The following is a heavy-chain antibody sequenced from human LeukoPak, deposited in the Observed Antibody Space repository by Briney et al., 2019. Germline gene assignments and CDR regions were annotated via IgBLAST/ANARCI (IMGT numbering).Heavy chain of an antibody. Sequence: ASVKVSCKASGFILSSYGITWVRQAPGQGLEWMGWISAYNGDTKSAQNVQGRLTMTTDTYTTTAYMELRSLRSDDTAVYYCARIAEYHLSYYFDYWGQGTLVTVSS. J-gene: IGHJ4*02. CDR3: ARIAEYHLSYYFDY. D-gene: IGHD2-2*01. CDR2: ISAYNGDT. CDR1: GFILSSYG. V-gene: IGHV1-18*01.